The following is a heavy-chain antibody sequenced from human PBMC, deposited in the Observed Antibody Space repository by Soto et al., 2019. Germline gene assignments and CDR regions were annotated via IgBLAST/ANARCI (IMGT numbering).Heavy chain of an antibody. Sequence: QVQLVQSGTEVEKPGASVKLSCKASGYVFTSFNMHWVRQAPGQGLEWMGLINPSDGRTEYAQKFQGRVTMTSDTSTTTVYMVLNTLRSEDTAVYYCARAGINWLDPWGQGTPVSVSA. J-gene: IGHJ5*02. D-gene: IGHD6-13*01. CDR2: INPSDGRT. CDR3: ARAGINWLDP. CDR1: GYVFTSFN. V-gene: IGHV1-46*01.